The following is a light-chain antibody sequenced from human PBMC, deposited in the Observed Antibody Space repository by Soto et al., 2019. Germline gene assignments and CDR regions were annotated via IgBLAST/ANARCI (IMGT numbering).Light chain of an antibody. J-gene: IGKJ1*01. CDR1: QSDSSY. Sequence: ERVFTPYPATLSLSPRERATLSCRASQSDSSYLAWYQQKPGQAPRLLIYDASNRATGIPARFSGSGSGTDFTLTISSLEPEDFAVYYCQLRSNSPQRTFGQGTKVAIK. CDR2: DAS. V-gene: IGKV3-11*01. CDR3: QLRSNSPQRT.